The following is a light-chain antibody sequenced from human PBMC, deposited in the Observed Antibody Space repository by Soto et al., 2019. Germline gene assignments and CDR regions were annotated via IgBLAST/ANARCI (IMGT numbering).Light chain of an antibody. Sequence: DIQMTQSPSSLSASVGDRVTITCRSSKAIDDCLIWYQQKPGNAPNLLIYSASTLQSGVPSRFTGSGSGTDFTLTISSLQPEDSATYFCQQSFKPPLTFGQGTRVEVK. CDR1: KAIDDC. CDR3: QQSFKPPLT. J-gene: IGKJ5*01. V-gene: IGKV1-39*01. CDR2: SAS.